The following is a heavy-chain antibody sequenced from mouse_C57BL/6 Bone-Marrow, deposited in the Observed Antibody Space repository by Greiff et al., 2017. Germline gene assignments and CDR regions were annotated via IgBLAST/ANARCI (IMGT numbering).Heavy chain of an antibody. CDR1: GYTFTSYW. V-gene: IGHV1-64*01. CDR2: IHPNSGST. J-gene: IGHJ2*01. CDR3: ARRGRGDYFDY. Sequence: QVQLKQPGAELVKPGASVKLSCKASGYTFTSYWMHWVKQRPGQGLEWIGMIHPNSGSTNYNEKFKSKATLTVDKSSSTAYMQLSSLTSEDSAVXYCARRGRGDYFDYWGQGTTLTVSS.